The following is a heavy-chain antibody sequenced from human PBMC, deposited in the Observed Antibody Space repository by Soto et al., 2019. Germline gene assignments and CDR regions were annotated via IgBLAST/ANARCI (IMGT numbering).Heavy chain of an antibody. CDR2: IYSGGST. Sequence: GGSLRLSCAASGFTVSSNYMSWVRQAPGKGLEWVSVIYSGGSTYYADSVKGRFTISRDNSKNTLYLQMNSLRAEDTAVYYCARENGDYYDSSGVYYYYYGMDVWGQGTTVTVSS. J-gene: IGHJ6*02. CDR3: ARENGDYYDSSGVYYYYYGMDV. CDR1: GFTVSSNY. D-gene: IGHD3-22*01. V-gene: IGHV3-53*01.